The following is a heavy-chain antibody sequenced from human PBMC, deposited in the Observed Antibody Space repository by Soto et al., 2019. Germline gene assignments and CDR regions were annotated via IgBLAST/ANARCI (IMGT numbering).Heavy chain of an antibody. V-gene: IGHV3-23*01. Sequence: EVQLLESGGGLVQPGGSLRLSCAASGFTFSSYAMSWVRQAPGKGLEWVSAISGSGGSTYYADSVKGRFTISRDNSKNPLYLQMNRLRAEDTAVYYCAKSGQWLALYFDYWGQGTLVTVSS. D-gene: IGHD6-19*01. J-gene: IGHJ4*02. CDR1: GFTFSSYA. CDR2: ISGSGGST. CDR3: AKSGQWLALYFDY.